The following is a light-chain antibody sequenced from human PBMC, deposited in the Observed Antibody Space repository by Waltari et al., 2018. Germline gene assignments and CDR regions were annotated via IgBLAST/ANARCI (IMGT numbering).Light chain of an antibody. CDR1: SSNIGSNS. V-gene: IGLV1-47*01. J-gene: IGLJ2*01. Sequence: QSVLTQPPSASGAPGQRVTIPVSGTSSNIGSNSVYWYPQFPGTAPRLRIYRNFQGPSGVPERFAGSKSGTSASLAISGLRSEDEADYYCAVWDDNLYGVVFGGGTKLTVL. CDR3: AVWDDNLYGVV. CDR2: RNF.